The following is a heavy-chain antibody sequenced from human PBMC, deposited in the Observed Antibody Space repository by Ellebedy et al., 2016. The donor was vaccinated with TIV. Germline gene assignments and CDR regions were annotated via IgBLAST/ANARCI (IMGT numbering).Heavy chain of an antibody. Sequence: SETLSLTXNVSGGTISSTYYYWGWIRQSPEKGLERIGSIYHSGSTYYNPSLKSRLTISLDTTKNQFSLRLDSVTAADTAVYYCARSPSGYEIPYWGQGTLVTVSS. CDR2: IYHSGST. V-gene: IGHV4-39*07. CDR1: GGTISSTYYY. D-gene: IGHD5-12*01. CDR3: ARSPSGYEIPY. J-gene: IGHJ4*02.